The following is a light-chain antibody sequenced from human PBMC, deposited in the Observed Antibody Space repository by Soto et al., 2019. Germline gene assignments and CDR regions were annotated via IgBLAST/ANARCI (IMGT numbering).Light chain of an antibody. CDR3: SSYAGINNLV. V-gene: IGLV2-8*01. CDR2: EVS. CDR1: SSDVGGYNY. Sequence: QSALTQPASASGSPGQSVTISCTGTSSDVGGYNYVSWYQLHPGKAPKLMIYEVSKRPSGVPDRFLGSKSGNKASLTVSGLQAEDEADYYCSSYAGINNLVFGGGTKLTVL. J-gene: IGLJ2*01.